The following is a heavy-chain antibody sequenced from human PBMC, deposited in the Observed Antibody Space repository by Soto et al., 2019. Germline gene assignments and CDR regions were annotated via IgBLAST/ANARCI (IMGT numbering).Heavy chain of an antibody. J-gene: IGHJ4*02. CDR1: GLSLTSYH. Sequence: SETLSLTCSVSGLSLTSYHWSWIRQTPGKTLEWIGCIFYNGTTDYNPYLKSRVTISLDMSKNQFSLKLNSVTADDTALYYCARGKGTQRYWGQGILVTVSS. CDR3: ARGKGTQRY. V-gene: IGHV4-59*01. CDR2: IFYNGTT. D-gene: IGHD3-10*01.